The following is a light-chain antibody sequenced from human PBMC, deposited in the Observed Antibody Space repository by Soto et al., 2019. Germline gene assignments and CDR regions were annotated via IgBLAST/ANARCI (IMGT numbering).Light chain of an antibody. CDR3: GTWDSNLNNGVV. J-gene: IGLJ2*01. CDR1: SSTIGNNY. Sequence: QSVLTQPPSVSAAPGQRVTIFCSGSSSTIGNNYVSWYQQLPGTAPILLIYDNYYRPSGIPDRFSGSKSGTSATLVITGLQTGDEAVYYCGTWDSNLNNGVVFGGGTNVTVL. CDR2: DNY. V-gene: IGLV1-51*01.